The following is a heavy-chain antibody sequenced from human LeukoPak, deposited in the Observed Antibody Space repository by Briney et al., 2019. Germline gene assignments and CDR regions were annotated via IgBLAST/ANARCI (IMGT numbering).Heavy chain of an antibody. CDR1: GFTFSDYS. D-gene: IGHD1-26*01. V-gene: IGHV3-30-3*01. CDR3: AKDRSGSYSQGLDY. CDR2: ISHDGSIK. J-gene: IGHJ4*02. Sequence: GGSLRLSCATSGFTFSDYSMHWVRQAPGKGLEWVAVISHDGSIKFSADSVKGRFTISRDNSKNTLYLQMNSLRAEDTAVYYCAKDRSGSYSQGLDYWGQGTLVTVSS.